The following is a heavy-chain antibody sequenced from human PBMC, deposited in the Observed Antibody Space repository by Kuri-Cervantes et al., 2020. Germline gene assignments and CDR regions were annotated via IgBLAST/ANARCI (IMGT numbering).Heavy chain of an antibody. D-gene: IGHD3-10*01. J-gene: IGHJ6*03. V-gene: IGHV4-59*08. CDR3: AGIWFGPSYYMDV. CDR1: GGSITTYY. CDR2: IFYSGST. Sequence: SETLSLTCTVSGGSITTYYWSWIRQSPGKGLEWIGCIFYSGSTNYNPSLKSRVTISVDTSKNQFSLKLSSVTAADTAVYYCAGIWFGPSYYMDVWGKGTTVTVSS.